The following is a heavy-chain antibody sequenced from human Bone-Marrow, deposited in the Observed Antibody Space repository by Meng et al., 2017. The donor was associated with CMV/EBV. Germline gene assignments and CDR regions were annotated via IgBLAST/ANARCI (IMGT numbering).Heavy chain of an antibody. CDR1: GGTFSSYA. J-gene: IGHJ4*02. CDR3: ARGAGGYSYGPEYYFDY. V-gene: IGHV1-69*10. D-gene: IGHD5-18*01. Sequence: SVKVSCKASGGTFSSYAISWVRQAPGQGLEWMGGIIPILGIANYAQKFQGRVTITADKSTSTAYMELSSLRSEDTAVYYCARGAGGYSYGPEYYFDYWGQGTLVTVSS. CDR2: IIPILGIA.